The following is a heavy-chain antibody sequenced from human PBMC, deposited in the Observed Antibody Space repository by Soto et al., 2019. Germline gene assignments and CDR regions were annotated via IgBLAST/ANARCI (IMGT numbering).Heavy chain of an antibody. J-gene: IGHJ4*02. CDR1: GYTFTSYG. Sequence: QVQLVQSGAEVKKPGASVKVSCKASGYTFTSYGISWVRQAPGQGLEWMGWISAYNGNTNYAQKLQGRVTMTTDTSTSTAYMELRSLRSDDTAVYHCARDGSLYFDWLSRLYYFDYWGQGTLVTVSS. D-gene: IGHD3-9*01. CDR2: ISAYNGNT. V-gene: IGHV1-18*01. CDR3: ARDGSLYFDWLSRLYYFDY.